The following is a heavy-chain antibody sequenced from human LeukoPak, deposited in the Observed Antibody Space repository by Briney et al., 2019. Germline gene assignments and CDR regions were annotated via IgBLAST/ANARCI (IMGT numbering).Heavy chain of an antibody. V-gene: IGHV4-39*07. Sequence: PSETLSLTCIVSNVSISSKSYYWGWIRQSPGKGLEWIGEINHSGSTNFNPSLKSRVTISVDKSKNQFSLRLNSATAADTAVYYCARGVNSGYDPNWFDPWGQGTLVTVSS. D-gene: IGHD5-12*01. J-gene: IGHJ5*02. CDR1: NVSISSKSYY. CDR2: INHSGST. CDR3: ARGVNSGYDPNWFDP.